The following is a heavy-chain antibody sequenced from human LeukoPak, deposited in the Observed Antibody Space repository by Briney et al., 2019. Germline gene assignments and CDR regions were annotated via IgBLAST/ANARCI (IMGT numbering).Heavy chain of an antibody. V-gene: IGHV1-2*02. D-gene: IGHD1-26*01. J-gene: IGHJ5*02. CDR2: INPNSGGT. CDR3: ARVGKVGATRRWFDP. CDR1: GYTFTGYY. Sequence: ASVKVSCKASGYTFTGYYMHLVRQAPGQGLEWMGWINPNSGGTNYAQKFQGRVTMTRDTSISTAYMELSRLRSDDTAVYSCARVGKVGATRRWFDPWGQGTLVTVSS.